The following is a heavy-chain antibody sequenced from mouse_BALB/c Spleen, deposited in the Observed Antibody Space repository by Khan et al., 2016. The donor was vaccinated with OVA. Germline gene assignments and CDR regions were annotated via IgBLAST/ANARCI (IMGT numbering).Heavy chain of an antibody. V-gene: IGHV1S137*01. CDR3: ARGGGGDRFLY. J-gene: IGHJ3*01. CDR2: ISTYYGDA. CDR1: GYTFTDFT. Sequence: QVQLKQSGAELVRPGVSVKISCKGSGYTFTDFTMHWVKQSHAVSLEWIGVISTYYGDADYNQTFKGKATMTVDKSSNTAYLDLARLTSEDSAIYYCARGGGGDRFLYWGQGTLVTVSA.